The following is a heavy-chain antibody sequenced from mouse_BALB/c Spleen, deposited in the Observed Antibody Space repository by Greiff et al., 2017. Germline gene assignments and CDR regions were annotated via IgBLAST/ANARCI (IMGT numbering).Heavy chain of an antibody. CDR3: ARDGYDGGYAMDY. Sequence: EVQGVESGGGLVQPGGSRKLSCAASGFTFSDYGMAWVRQAPGKGPEWVAFISNLAYSIYYADTVTGRFTISRENAKNTLYLEMSSLRSEDTAMYYCARDGYDGGYAMDYWGQGTSVTVSS. V-gene: IGHV5-15*02. CDR2: ISNLAYSI. J-gene: IGHJ4*01. CDR1: GFTFSDYG. D-gene: IGHD2-2*01.